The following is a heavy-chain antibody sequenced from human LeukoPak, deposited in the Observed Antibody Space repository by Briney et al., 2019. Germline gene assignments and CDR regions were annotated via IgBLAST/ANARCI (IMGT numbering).Heavy chain of an antibody. CDR1: GFTFSDHW. Sequence: GGSLKLSCAASGFTFSDHWMSWVRQAPGKGLEWVANIRQDGSSIFYADSVRGRFTISRDNAKNSVFLQMDNLTPDDTAVYYCARAVDLADYWGQGTLVTVSS. CDR2: IRQDGSSI. CDR3: ARAVDLADY. J-gene: IGHJ4*02. V-gene: IGHV3-7*01.